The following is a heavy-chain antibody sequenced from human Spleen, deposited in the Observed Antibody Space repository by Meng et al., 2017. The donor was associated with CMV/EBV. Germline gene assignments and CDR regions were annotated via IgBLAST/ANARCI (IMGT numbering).Heavy chain of an antibody. V-gene: IGHV4-34*01. CDR2: INHSGST. D-gene: IGHD1-14*01. CDR3: ARADEPQYYYYGMDV. CDR1: GGSFSGYY. Sequence: SETLSLTCAVYGGSFSGYYWSWIRQPPGKGLEWIGEINHSGSTNYNPSLKSRVTISVDTSKNQFSLKLSSATAADTAVYYCARADEPQYYYYGMDVWGQGTTVTVSS. J-gene: IGHJ6*02.